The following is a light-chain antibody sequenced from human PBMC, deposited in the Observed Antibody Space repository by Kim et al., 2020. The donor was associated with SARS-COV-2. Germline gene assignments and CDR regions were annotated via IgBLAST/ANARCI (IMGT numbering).Light chain of an antibody. CDR2: QDS. J-gene: IGLJ3*02. CDR1: KLGDKY. Sequence: SYELTQPPSVSVSPGQTASITCSGDKLGDKYACWYQQKPGQSPVLVIYQDSKRPSGIPERFSGSNSGNTATPTISGTQAMDEADYYCQAWDSSIWVFGGGTQLTVL. CDR3: QAWDSSIWV. V-gene: IGLV3-1*01.